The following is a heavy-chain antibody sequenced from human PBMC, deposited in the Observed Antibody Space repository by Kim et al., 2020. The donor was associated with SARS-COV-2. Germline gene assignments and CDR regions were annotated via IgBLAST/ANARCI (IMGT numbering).Heavy chain of an antibody. Sequence: GRFTNSRNNAKNSLYLQMNSLRAEDTAVYYCARGYYDFWSGYYRISPFDYWGQGTLVTVSS. J-gene: IGHJ4*02. V-gene: IGHV3-11*01. D-gene: IGHD3-3*01. CDR3: ARGYYDFWSGYYRISPFDY.